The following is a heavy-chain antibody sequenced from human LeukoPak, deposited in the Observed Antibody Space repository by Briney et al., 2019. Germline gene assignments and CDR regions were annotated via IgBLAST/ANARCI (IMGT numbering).Heavy chain of an antibody. CDR2: FCGSGGST. V-gene: IGHV3-23*01. D-gene: IGHD1-14*01. CDR3: GYGTIVVYEGFDP. CDR1: GFTFSSYA. J-gene: IGHJ5*02. Sequence: PGGSLRLSCAASGFTFSSYAMSWVRQAPGKGLEGVSAFCGSGGSTYYADSVKSRFTISSDDSKNTLGLQMNSLRAQDRALLYSGYGTIVVYEGFDPGGQGTLVTVSS.